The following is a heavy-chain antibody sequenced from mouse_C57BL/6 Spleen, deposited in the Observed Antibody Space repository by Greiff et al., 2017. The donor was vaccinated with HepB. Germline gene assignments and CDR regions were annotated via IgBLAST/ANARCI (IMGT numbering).Heavy chain of an antibody. D-gene: IGHD1-3*01. CDR2: IYPNYGTT. V-gene: IGHV1-39*01. Sequence: VHVKQPGPELVMPGASVKISCKASGYPFTDYNMNWVKQRNGKSLEWIGVIYPNYGTTSYNQKFKGKATLTVDQSSSTAYMQLNSLTSEDSAVYCYTREGLYREYFDYWGQGTTLTVSS. CDR1: GYPFTDYN. J-gene: IGHJ2*01. CDR3: TREGLYREYFDY.